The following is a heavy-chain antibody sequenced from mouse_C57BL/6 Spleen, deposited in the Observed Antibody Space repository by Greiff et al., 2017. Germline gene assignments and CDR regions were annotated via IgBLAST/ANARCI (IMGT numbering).Heavy chain of an antibody. J-gene: IGHJ4*01. D-gene: IGHD1-1*01. CDR2: IYPGDGDT. CDR1: GYAFSSYW. CDR3: ARETIYYYGSSYGGDY. Sequence: LQQSGASVKISCKASGYAFSSYWMNWVKQRPGKGLEWIGQIYPGDGDTNYNGKFKGKATLTADKSSSTAYMQLSSLTSEDSAVYFCARETIYYYGSSYGGDYWGQGTSVTVSS. V-gene: IGHV1-80*01.